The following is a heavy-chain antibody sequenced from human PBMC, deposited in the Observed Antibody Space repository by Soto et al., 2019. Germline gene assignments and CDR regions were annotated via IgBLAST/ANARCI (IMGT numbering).Heavy chain of an antibody. CDR2: ISSDGYDE. CDR3: AKPYYYSSSAYYYFDY. D-gene: IGHD3-22*01. J-gene: IGHJ4*02. V-gene: IGHV3-30*18. CDR1: RFSFSSFG. Sequence: PGGSLRLSCAASRFSFSSFGMHWVRRAPGKGLEWMAVISSDGYDEYYADSVKGRFTISRDNSKNTLYLQMNSLRADDTAVYYCAKPYYYSSSAYYYFDYWGQGTLVTVSS.